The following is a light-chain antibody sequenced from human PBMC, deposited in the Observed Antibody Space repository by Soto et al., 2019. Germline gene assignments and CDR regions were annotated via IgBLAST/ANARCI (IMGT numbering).Light chain of an antibody. CDR1: ESISSW. CDR2: KAS. CDR3: QQYDDLSPIT. J-gene: IGKJ5*01. Sequence: DIQMTQSPPTLSASAGDRVTITCRASESISSWLAWYQQKPGKAPKLLMYKASSLESGVPSRFSGSGSGTYFSLTISSLQPEDIATYYCQQYDDLSPITFGQGTRLEVK. V-gene: IGKV1-5*03.